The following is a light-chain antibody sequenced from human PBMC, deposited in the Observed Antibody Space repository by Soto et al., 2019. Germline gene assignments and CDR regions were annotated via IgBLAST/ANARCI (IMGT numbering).Light chain of an antibody. J-gene: IGKJ4*01. CDR3: QQRSNWLT. CDR2: GAS. Sequence: EIVLIQSPATLSLSPGERATLSCRASQSVSSNLAWYQQKPGQAPRLLIYGASNRATGIPARFSGSGSGTDFTLTISSLEPEDFAVYYCQQRSNWLTFGGGTKVDI. CDR1: QSVSSN. V-gene: IGKV3-11*01.